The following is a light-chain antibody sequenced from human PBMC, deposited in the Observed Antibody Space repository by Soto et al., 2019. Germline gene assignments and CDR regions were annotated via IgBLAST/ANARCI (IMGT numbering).Light chain of an antibody. J-gene: IGKJ4*01. CDR2: DVS. Sequence: EIVLTQSPATLSLSPGERATLSCGASQSIPGNFLAWYQHRRGLAPRLLIFDVSKRATGIPDRFSGSGSGSDFTLTISRLEPEDSEVYYCHHFGPSPTFGGGTKVEFK. CDR3: HHFGPSPT. CDR1: QSIPGNF. V-gene: IGKV3D-20*01.